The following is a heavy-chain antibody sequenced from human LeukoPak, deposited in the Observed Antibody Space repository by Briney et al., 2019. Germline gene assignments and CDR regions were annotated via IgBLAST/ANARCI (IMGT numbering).Heavy chain of an antibody. Sequence: GGSLRLSCAASGFTFSDYYMSWIRQAPGKGLEWVSYSSSSGSTIYYADSVKGRFTISRDNAKNSLYLQMNSLGPEDTAVYYCARDPYSGNYGNYYYYYMDVWGKGTTVTISS. CDR3: ARDPYSGNYGNYYYYYMDV. CDR1: GFTFSDYY. CDR2: SSSSGSTI. D-gene: IGHD1-26*01. V-gene: IGHV3-11*04. J-gene: IGHJ6*03.